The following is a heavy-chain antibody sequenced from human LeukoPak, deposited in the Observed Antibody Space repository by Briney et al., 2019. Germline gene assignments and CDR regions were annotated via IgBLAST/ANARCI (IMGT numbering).Heavy chain of an antibody. CDR3: ARLVRSGSSGWYYFDY. CDR2: INTNTGNP. Sequence: ASVKVSCKASGYTFTGYYMHWVRQAPGQGLEWMGWINTNTGNPTYAQGFTGRFVFSLDTSVSTAYLQISSLKAEDTAVYYCARLVRSGSSGWYYFDYWGQGTLVTVSS. D-gene: IGHD6-19*01. CDR1: GYTFTGYY. V-gene: IGHV7-4-1*02. J-gene: IGHJ4*02.